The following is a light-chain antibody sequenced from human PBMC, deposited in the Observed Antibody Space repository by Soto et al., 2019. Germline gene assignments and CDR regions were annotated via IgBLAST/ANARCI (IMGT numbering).Light chain of an antibody. CDR1: SSDIGGYKY. CDR2: EVS. V-gene: IGLV2-14*01. Sequence: QSALTQPASVSGSPGQSITISCTGTSSDIGGYKYVSWYQQYPGKAPKLMIYEVSNRPSGVSNRFSGSKSGNTASLTISGIQAEDEADYYCSSYTSSFTRVFGGGTKLTVL. J-gene: IGLJ3*02. CDR3: SSYTSSFTRV.